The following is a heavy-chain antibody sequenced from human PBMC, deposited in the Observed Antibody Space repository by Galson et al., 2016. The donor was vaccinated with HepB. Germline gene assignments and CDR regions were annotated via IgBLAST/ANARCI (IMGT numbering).Heavy chain of an antibody. J-gene: IGHJ4*02. CDR3: ARARYQLPLLSRGSLDF. CDR2: ISGGGAGT. CDR1: GFTFTNYA. Sequence: SLRLSCAASGFTFTNYAMGWVRQAPGKGLEWVSTISGGGAGTYYADSVRGRFTVSRDNAKKSLFLQMNNLRDDDTAIYYCARARYQLPLLSRGSLDFWGQGTLVTVSS. D-gene: IGHD2-2*01. V-gene: IGHV3-23*01.